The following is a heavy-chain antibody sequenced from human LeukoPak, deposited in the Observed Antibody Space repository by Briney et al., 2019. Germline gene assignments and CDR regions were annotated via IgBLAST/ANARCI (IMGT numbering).Heavy chain of an antibody. Sequence: SETLSLTCTVPGGSISSYYWSWIRQPPGKGLEWIGYIYYSGSTNYNPSLKSRVTISVDTSKNQFSLKLSSVTAADTAVYYCARVKGVRFLEWLLKGGYYYMDVWGKGTTVTVSS. J-gene: IGHJ6*03. CDR2: IYYSGST. V-gene: IGHV4-59*01. CDR1: GGSISSYY. CDR3: ARVKGVRFLEWLLKGGYYYMDV. D-gene: IGHD3-3*01.